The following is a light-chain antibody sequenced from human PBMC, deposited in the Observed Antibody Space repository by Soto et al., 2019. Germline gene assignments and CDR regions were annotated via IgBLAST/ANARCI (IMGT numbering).Light chain of an antibody. CDR2: DAS. J-gene: IGKJ1*01. V-gene: IGKV3-11*01. Sequence: IVLTQSPATLSLSPGERAALSCGASQSVSSYLAWYQHKPGQAPRLLIYDASKRATGIPARFSGSGSGTDFTITISSLEPEDFAVYYCQQRSNWPPTWTFGQGTRVEIK. CDR3: QQRSNWPPTWT. CDR1: QSVSSY.